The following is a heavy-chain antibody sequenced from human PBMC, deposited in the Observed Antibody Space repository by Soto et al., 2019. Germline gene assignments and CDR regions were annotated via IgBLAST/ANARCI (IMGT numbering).Heavy chain of an antibody. J-gene: IGHJ3*02. D-gene: IGHD2-15*01. CDR3: ARVCSGGSCWKNDAFDI. CDR1: GGSISSYY. V-gene: IGHV4-4*07. CDR2: IYTSGST. Sequence: QVQLQESGPGLVKPSETLSLTCTVSGGSISSYYWSWIRQPAGKGLEWIGRIYTSGSTNYNPSLKSRVTMSGDTSKNQFSLKLSSVTAADTAVYYCARVCSGGSCWKNDAFDIWGQGTMVTVSS.